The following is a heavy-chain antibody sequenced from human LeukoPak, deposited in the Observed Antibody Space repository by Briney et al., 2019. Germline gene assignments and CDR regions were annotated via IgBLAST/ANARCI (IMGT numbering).Heavy chain of an antibody. V-gene: IGHV3-21*01. J-gene: IGHJ4*02. CDR2: ISSSSSYI. Sequence: PGGSLRLSCAASGFTFSSYSMNWVRQAPGKGLEWVSSISSSSSYIYYADSVEGRFTISRDNAKNSLYLQMNSLRAEDTAVYYCARSQSPRITMVRGVTWDYWGQGTLVTVSS. CDR1: GFTFSSYS. D-gene: IGHD3-10*01. CDR3: ARSQSPRITMVRGVTWDY.